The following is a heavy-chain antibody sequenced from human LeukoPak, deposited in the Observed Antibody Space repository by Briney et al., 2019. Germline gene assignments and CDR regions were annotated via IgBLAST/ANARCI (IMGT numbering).Heavy chain of an antibody. Sequence: GGSLRLSCAASGFTFSSYAMHWVRQAPGKGLEWVAVISYDGSNKYYADSVKGRFTISRDNSKNTVSLQMESLRAEDTALYYCAKDYAVGSIDYWGQGTLVTVSS. V-gene: IGHV3-30*04. CDR1: GFTFSSYA. CDR2: ISYDGSNK. CDR3: AKDYAVGSIDY. D-gene: IGHD3-16*01. J-gene: IGHJ4*02.